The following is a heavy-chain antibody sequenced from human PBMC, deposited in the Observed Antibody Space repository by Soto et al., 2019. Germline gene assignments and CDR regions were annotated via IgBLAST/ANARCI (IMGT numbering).Heavy chain of an antibody. CDR3: GRDGRYTTVTSYYYDCIDC. CDR2: IYSSGST. CDR1: GGSIISYY. D-gene: IGHD4-17*01. Sequence: SETLSLTCTVSGGSIISYYWSWIRQPAGKGLEWIGRIYSSGSTNYNPPLKSRVTMSVDTSKNQFSLKLSSVTAADTAVYYCGRDGRYTTVTSYYYDCIDCWGQGTTVTVSS. V-gene: IGHV4-4*07. J-gene: IGHJ6*02.